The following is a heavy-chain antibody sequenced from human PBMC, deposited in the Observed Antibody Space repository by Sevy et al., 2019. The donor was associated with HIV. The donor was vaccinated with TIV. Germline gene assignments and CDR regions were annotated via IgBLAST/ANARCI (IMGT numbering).Heavy chain of an antibody. CDR2: FYYSGST. CDR3: ARHTFGWYYFDS. Sequence: SETLSLTCTVAGASISNSNYYWGWIRQPPGKGLEWIANFYYSGSTYYNPSLESRVTISVDTSKNQISLKLRSVTASDTAVYYCARHTFGWYYFDSWGQGTLVTVSS. J-gene: IGHJ4*02. CDR1: GASISNSNYY. V-gene: IGHV4-39*01. D-gene: IGHD3-16*01.